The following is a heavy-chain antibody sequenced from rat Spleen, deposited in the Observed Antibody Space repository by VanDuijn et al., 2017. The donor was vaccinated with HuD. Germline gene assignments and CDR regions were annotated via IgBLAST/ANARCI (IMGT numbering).Heavy chain of an antibody. J-gene: IGHJ2*01. V-gene: IGHV5-29*01. CDR1: GFTFSDYY. Sequence: EVQLVESDGGLVQPGRSLKLSCAASGFTFSDYYMAWVRQAPTKGLEWVATISYDGSHTYYRDSVKGRFTVSRDNAKSTLYLQMNSLRSEDTATYYCARRDGSLFDYWGQGVMVTVSS. CDR3: ARRDGSLFDY. CDR2: ISYDGSHT. D-gene: IGHD1-7*01.